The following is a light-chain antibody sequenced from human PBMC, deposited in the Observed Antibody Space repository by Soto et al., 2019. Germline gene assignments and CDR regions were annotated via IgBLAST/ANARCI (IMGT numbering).Light chain of an antibody. CDR1: QGIGDD. Sequence: DIQMTQSPSSLSASVGDRVTLTCRASQGIGDDLGWYQQQPGRAPKRLIYGVFNLQSGVPSRFSGSGSGTEFTLTISSLQPEDFATYYGLQHRSYPWTFGQGTKVEIK. CDR3: LQHRSYPWT. V-gene: IGKV1-17*01. J-gene: IGKJ1*01. CDR2: GVF.